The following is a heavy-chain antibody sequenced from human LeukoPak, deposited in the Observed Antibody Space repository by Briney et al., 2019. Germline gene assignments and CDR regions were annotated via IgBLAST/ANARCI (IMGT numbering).Heavy chain of an antibody. CDR1: VGTFSSYA. CDR3: ARDMRYCSSTSCLDAFDI. J-gene: IGHJ3*02. Sequence: GASVKVSCKASVGTFSSYAISWVRQAPGQGLEWMGGIIPIFGTANYAQKFQGRVTITTDESTSTAYMELSSLRSEDTAVYYCARDMRYCSSTSCLDAFDIWGQGTMVTVSS. V-gene: IGHV1-69*05. CDR2: IIPIFGTA. D-gene: IGHD2-2*01.